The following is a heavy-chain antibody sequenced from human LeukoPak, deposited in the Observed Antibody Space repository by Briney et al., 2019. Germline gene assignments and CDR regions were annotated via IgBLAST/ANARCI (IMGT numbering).Heavy chain of an antibody. J-gene: IGHJ4*02. CDR1: GYTFFTSD. Sequence: ASVKVSCKASGYTFFTSDVNWVRQATGQGLGWMGWMNPNSGRTGYAQNFQGRITITRNTSISTAYMELSSLRSEDTAVYYCTRETSSRYFDYWGQGTLVTVSS. CDR2: MNPNSGRT. CDR3: TRETSSRYFDY. V-gene: IGHV1-8*03.